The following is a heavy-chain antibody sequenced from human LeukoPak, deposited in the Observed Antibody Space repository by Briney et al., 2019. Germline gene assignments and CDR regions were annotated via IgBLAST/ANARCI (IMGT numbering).Heavy chain of an antibody. CDR3: ARAPLDSSGNHWGVWFDP. CDR1: GFSFTKYW. Sequence: GESLKISCKGSGFSFTKYWIGWVRQMPGKGLEWMGIIYPGHSDTKYSPSFQGQVTMSADRSINTAYLQWSSLKASDTAIYYCARAPLDSSGNHWGVWFDPWGQGTLVTVSS. CDR2: IYPGHSDT. J-gene: IGHJ5*02. V-gene: IGHV5-51*01. D-gene: IGHD3-22*01.